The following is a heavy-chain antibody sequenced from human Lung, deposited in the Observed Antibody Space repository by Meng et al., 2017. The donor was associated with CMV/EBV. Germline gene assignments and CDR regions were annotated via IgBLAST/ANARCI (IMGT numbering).Heavy chain of an antibody. CDR2: IYYCGNT. V-gene: IGHV4-39*07. Sequence: SETLSLXCTVSGGSISSSSYYWGWIRQPPGQGLEWIGSIYYCGNTYYKPSIQGRVTITADTSKSQFSLELSSVTAADTAVYYCASLPKMGIATTGPHLGQGXLVTVSS. J-gene: IGHJ4*02. CDR3: ASLPKMGIATTGPH. CDR1: GGSISSSSYY. D-gene: IGHD6-13*01.